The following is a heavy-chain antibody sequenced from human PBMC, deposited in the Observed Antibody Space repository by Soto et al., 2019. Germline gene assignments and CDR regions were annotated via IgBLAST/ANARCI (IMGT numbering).Heavy chain of an antibody. J-gene: IGHJ4*02. CDR2: IWYDGSNT. CDR1: GFIFSSFG. V-gene: IGHV3-33*01. CDR3: VRDLLGSGGHFDY. Sequence: QVQLVDSGGGVVQPGRSLRLSCAASGFIFSSFGMHWVRQAPGKGLEWVAHIWYDGSNTYYADSVKGRFTISRDNSRNTLYLQMNSLRAEDTAVYHCVRDLLGSGGHFDYWGQGSLFTVSS. D-gene: IGHD7-27*01.